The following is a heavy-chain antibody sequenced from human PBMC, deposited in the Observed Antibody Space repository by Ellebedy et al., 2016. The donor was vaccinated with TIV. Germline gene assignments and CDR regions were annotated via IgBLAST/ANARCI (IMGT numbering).Heavy chain of an antibody. CDR1: GDSISISTTHS. CDR3: ARHYPGGYPGGV. J-gene: IGHJ6*04. CDR2: ISHSGNI. D-gene: IGHD2-15*01. V-gene: IGHV4-39*01. Sequence: GSLRLSXSVSGDSISISTTHSWGWIRQPPRKGLEPIGMISHSGNIYYNPSLKTRVTISVDTSKNQFSLKLTSVTAADTALYYCARHYPGGYPGGVWGKGTTVIVSS.